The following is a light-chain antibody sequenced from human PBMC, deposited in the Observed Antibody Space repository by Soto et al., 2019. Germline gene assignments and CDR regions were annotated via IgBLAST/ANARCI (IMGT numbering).Light chain of an antibody. V-gene: IGKV3D-15*03. J-gene: IGKJ1*01. CDR1: QSIAEK. CDR2: DAS. CDR3: QQYNNWART. Sequence: IQMTQSPDTLSVSPGERATLACRASQSIAEKVVCYQQKPGQAPRLLIYDASNRATGIPARFSGSGSGTEFTLTISILQSEDFAVYCCQQYNNWARTFGQGTKVDIK.